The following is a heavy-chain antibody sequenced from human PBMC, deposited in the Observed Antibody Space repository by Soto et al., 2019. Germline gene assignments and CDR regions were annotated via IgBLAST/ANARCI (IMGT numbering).Heavy chain of an antibody. CDR3: ARDYGKLNP. J-gene: IGHJ5*02. Sequence: EVQLVESGGGLVKPGGSLRLSCAASGFTFSTYTMNWVRQTPGKGLEWVSSISSGSNYIYYADSLKGRFTISRDNAKNSLSLQMNSLRAEDTAVYYCARDYGKLNPWGQGTLVTVSS. CDR1: GFTFSTYT. CDR2: ISSGSNYI. D-gene: IGHD2-15*01. V-gene: IGHV3-21*01.